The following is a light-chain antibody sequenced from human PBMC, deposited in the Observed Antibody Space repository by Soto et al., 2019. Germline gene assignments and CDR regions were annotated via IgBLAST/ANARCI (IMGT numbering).Light chain of an antibody. V-gene: IGKV3-15*01. Sequence: EILLTQSPATLSVSPGERATLSCRASQSVSSNLAWYQQKPGQAPRLLIYGASTRATGIPTRFSGSGSGTEFILTISSLQSEDFEVYYCQQYNNWPPYTFGQGTKLEIK. CDR1: QSVSSN. CDR2: GAS. CDR3: QQYNNWPPYT. J-gene: IGKJ2*01.